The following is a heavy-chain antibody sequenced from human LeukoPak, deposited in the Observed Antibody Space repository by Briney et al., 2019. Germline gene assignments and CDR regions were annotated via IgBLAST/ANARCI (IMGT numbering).Heavy chain of an antibody. J-gene: IGHJ4*02. CDR2: ISHDGSNK. CDR1: GFTFSNYG. Sequence: QPGGSLRLSCAASGFTFSNYGMHWVRQAPGKGLEWVAVISHDGSNKYYAESVKGRFTISRDNSKNTLYLQMNSLRAEDTAVYYCAKEIGLAIFDYWGQGTLVTVSS. V-gene: IGHV3-30*18. CDR3: AKEIGLAIFDY. D-gene: IGHD3-10*01.